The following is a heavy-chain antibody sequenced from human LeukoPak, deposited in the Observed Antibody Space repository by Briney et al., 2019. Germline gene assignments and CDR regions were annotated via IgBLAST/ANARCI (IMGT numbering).Heavy chain of an antibody. Sequence: GRSLRLSCAASGFNVSSNYMSWVRQAPGKGLDWVSVIYSGSSTYHAEFVQRRFTIHRDNSKSKLYLQMNSLRAEDTAVYYCARDRGRGYCSSTSCYAFDYWGQGTLVTVSS. D-gene: IGHD2-2*01. CDR1: GFNVSSNY. CDR3: ARDRGRGYCSSTSCYAFDY. CDR2: IYSGSST. J-gene: IGHJ4*02. V-gene: IGHV3-66*01.